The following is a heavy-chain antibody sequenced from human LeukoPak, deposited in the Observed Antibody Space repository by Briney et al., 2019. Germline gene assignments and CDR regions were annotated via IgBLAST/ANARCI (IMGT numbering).Heavy chain of an antibody. CDR3: ARENFLVGAQGVYYYYYGMDV. CDR1: GFTVSSNY. V-gene: IGHV3-66*01. D-gene: IGHD1-26*01. CDR2: IYSGGST. Sequence: TGGSLRLSCAASGFTVSSNYMSWVRQAPGKGLEWVSVIYSGGSTYYADSVKGRFTISRDNSKNTLYLQMNSLRAEDTAVYYCARENFLVGAQGVYYYYYGMDVWGQGTTVTVSS. J-gene: IGHJ6*02.